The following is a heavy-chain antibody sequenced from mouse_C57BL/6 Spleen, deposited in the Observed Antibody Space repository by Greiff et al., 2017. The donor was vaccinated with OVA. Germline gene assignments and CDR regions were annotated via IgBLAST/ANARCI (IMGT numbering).Heavy chain of an antibody. D-gene: IGHD2-4*01. V-gene: IGHV1-42*01. J-gene: IGHJ4*01. Sequence: EVQLQQSGPELVKPGASVKISCKASGYSFTGYYMNWVKQSPEKSLEWIGEINPSTGGTTYNQKFKAKATLTVDKSSSTAYMQLKSLTSEDSAVYYCARGDYEYPLAMDYWGQGTSVTVSS. CDR2: INPSTGGT. CDR3: ARGDYEYPLAMDY. CDR1: GYSFTGYY.